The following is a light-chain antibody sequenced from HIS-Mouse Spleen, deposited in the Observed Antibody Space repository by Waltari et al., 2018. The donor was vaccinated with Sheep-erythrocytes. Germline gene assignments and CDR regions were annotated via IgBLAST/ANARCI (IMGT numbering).Light chain of an antibody. Sequence: QSALTQPASVSGSPGQSITISCTGTSSDVGRYNLVSWYQQHPGKAPKLMIYEGSKRPSGVSNRFSGSKSGNTDSLTISGLQAEDEADYYCCSYAGSSTPWVFGGGTKLTVL. V-gene: IGLV2-23*01. CDR2: EGS. CDR1: SSDVGRYNL. CDR3: CSYAGSSTPWV. J-gene: IGLJ3*02.